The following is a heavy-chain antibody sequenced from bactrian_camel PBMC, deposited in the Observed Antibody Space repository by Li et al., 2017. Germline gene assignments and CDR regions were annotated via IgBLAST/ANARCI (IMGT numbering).Heavy chain of an antibody. CDR2: INSGGSTT. Sequence: QLVESGGGSVQAGGSLRLSCAASGFTFSIYWMYWVRQAPGKGLEWVSTINSGGSTTYYADSVKGRFTISRDNAKNTVYLQMNSLKPEDTAMYYCMADPSVFPVCRLGVMRMDYRGQGTQVTVS. CDR1: GFTFSIYW. V-gene: IGHV3S25*01. CDR3: MADPSVFPVCRLGVMRMDY. D-gene: IGHD7*01. J-gene: IGHJ4*01.